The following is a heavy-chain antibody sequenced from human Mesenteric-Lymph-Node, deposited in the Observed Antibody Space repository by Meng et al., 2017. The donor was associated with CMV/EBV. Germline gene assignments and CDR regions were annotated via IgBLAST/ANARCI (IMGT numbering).Heavy chain of an antibody. Sequence: CSVSGDSISGGDQTWSGIRQHPGKGVGWIGYIYYGMRTYYDPSLESRVTISADTSKNQFSLRLASVTAADTAVYYCASYSSTSSFDKWGQGTLVTVSS. D-gene: IGHD6-6*01. CDR1: GDSISGGDQT. V-gene: IGHV4-31*03. CDR2: IYYGMRT. CDR3: ASYSSTSSFDK. J-gene: IGHJ4*02.